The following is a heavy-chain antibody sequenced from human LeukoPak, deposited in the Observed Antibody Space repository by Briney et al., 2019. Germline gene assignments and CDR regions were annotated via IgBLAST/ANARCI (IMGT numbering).Heavy chain of an antibody. V-gene: IGHV3-7*01. CDR1: GFTFSSYR. CDR2: IKQDGSEK. Sequence: GGSLRLSCAASGFTFSSYRMRWVPQAPGKGLEWVANIKQDGSEKHYVDSVKGRFTISRDNAKHSLYPQMNSLRAEDTAVYFCARGGSAHWYFDLWGRGTLVTVSS. J-gene: IGHJ2*01. CDR3: ARGGSAHWYFDL. D-gene: IGHD2-15*01.